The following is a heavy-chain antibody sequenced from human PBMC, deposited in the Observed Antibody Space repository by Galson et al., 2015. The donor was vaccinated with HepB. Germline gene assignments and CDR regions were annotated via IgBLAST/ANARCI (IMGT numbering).Heavy chain of an antibody. J-gene: IGHJ6*03. V-gene: IGHV1-69*10. CDR1: GGTFSSYA. CDR3: ARDSRYCSSTSCSAAYYYYYMDV. Sequence: SVKVSCKASGGTFSSYAISWVRQAPGQGLEWMGGIVPILGITNYAQKFQGRVTITADKSTSTAYMELSSLRSEDTAVYYCARDSRYCSSTSCSAAYYYYYMDVWGKGTTVTVSS. D-gene: IGHD2-2*01. CDR2: IVPILGIT.